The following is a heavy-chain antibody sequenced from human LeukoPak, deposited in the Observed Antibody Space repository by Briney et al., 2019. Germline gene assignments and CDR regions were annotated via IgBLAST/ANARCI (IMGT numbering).Heavy chain of an antibody. Sequence: ASVKVSCKASGYSLTSYYMQWLREAPGQGLEWMGIIDPSGGSTGYAPKFQGRVIMTRDTSTSTVYIDLSSLRSEDSAVYYCARDSSGSYDHWGQGTLVTTYS. J-gene: IGHJ1*01. CDR1: GYSLTSYY. CDR2: IDPSGGST. D-gene: IGHD1-26*01. V-gene: IGHV1-46*01. CDR3: ARDSSGSYDH.